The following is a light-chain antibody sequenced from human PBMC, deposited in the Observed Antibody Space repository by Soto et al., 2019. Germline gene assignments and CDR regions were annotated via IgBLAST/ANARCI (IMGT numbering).Light chain of an antibody. CDR2: DVT. Sequence: QSVLTQPASVSGSPGQSITISCTGTSSDVGGYDYVSWYQQHPGKAPKLMIYDVTNRTSGVSTRFSASKSGNTASLTISGIQAEAEADYYCCSFSSITTRIFGGGTKLTVL. V-gene: IGLV2-14*03. CDR3: CSFSSITTRI. CDR1: SSDVGGYDY. J-gene: IGLJ2*01.